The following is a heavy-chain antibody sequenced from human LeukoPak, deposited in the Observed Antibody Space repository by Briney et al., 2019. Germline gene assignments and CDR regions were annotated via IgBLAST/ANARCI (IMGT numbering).Heavy chain of an antibody. V-gene: IGHV3-23*01. CDR3: AKDRGSSWNFDY. D-gene: IGHD6-13*01. J-gene: IGHJ4*02. CDR1: GFTFRFYA. CDR2: ITGDASVT. Sequence: GGSLRLSCAGSGFTFRFYAMTWVRQAPGKGLEWVSGITGDASVTYDADSVKGRFNISRDNSKNTLYLQMNSLRAEDTAVYYCAKDRGSSWNFDYWGQGTLVTVSS.